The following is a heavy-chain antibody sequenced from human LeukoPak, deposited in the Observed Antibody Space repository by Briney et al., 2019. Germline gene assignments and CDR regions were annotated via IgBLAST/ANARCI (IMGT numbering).Heavy chain of an antibody. CDR3: AGLPRRGAPADY. V-gene: IGHV3-21*01. D-gene: IGHD3-10*01. CDR2: ISSSSSYI. CDR1: GFTFSSYS. J-gene: IGHJ4*02. Sequence: GGSLRLSCAASGFTFSSYSMNWVRQAPGKGLEWVSSISSSSSYIYYADSVKGRFTISRDNAKNSLYLQMNSLRAEDTAVYYCAGLPRRGAPADYWGQGTLVTVSS.